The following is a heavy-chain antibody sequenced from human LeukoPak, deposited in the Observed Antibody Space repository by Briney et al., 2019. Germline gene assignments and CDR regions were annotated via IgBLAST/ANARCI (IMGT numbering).Heavy chain of an antibody. CDR1: GFTFSSYG. CDR3: AKNPLDSSDLDY. J-gene: IGHJ4*02. V-gene: IGHV3-33*06. D-gene: IGHD6-19*01. Sequence: GRSLRLSCAASGFTFSSYGMHWVRQAPGKGLEWVAVIWYDGSNKYYADSVKGRFTISRDNSKNTLYLQMNSLRAEDTAVYYWAKNPLDSSDLDYWGQGTLVTVSS. CDR2: IWYDGSNK.